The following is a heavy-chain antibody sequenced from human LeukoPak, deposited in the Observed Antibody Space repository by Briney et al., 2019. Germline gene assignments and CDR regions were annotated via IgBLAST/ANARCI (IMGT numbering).Heavy chain of an antibody. J-gene: IGHJ4*02. CDR1: GGTFSSYA. CDR2: IIPIFGTA. V-gene: IGHV1-69*05. Sequence: SVKLSCKASGGTFSSYAISWVRQAPGQGLELMGGIIPIFGTANYAQKFEGRVTITTDESTSKAYMELSSLRSEDTAVYYCARDPYSSSWHPSGYFDYWGQGTLVTVSS. D-gene: IGHD6-13*01. CDR3: ARDPYSSSWHPSGYFDY.